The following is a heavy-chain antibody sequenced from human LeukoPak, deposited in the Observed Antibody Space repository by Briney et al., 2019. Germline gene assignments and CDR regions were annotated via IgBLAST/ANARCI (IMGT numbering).Heavy chain of an antibody. Sequence: SETLSLTCTVSGGSISSYYWGWIRQPPGKGLEWIGSIYYGGSTYYNPSLKGRVTISVDTSMNQFSLKLSFVTTADTAVYYCARALGYCSGGSCTRGYNWFDPWGQGTLVTVPS. CDR3: ARALGYCSGGSCTRGYNWFDP. V-gene: IGHV4-39*01. J-gene: IGHJ5*02. D-gene: IGHD2-15*01. CDR1: GGSISSYY. CDR2: IYYGGST.